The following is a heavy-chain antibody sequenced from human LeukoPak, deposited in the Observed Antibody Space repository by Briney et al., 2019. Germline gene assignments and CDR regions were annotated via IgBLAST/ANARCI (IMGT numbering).Heavy chain of an antibody. CDR1: GYTFTGYY. CDR3: ARDGGGLNDIHADY. J-gene: IGHJ4*02. CDR2: INPNSGGT. V-gene: IGHV1-2*02. Sequence: ASVKVSCKASGYTFTGYYMHWVRQAPGQGLGWMGWINPNSGGTNYAQKFQGGVTMTRDTSISTAYMELSRLRSDDTAVYYCARDGGGLNDIHADYWGQGTLVTVSS. D-gene: IGHD3-9*01.